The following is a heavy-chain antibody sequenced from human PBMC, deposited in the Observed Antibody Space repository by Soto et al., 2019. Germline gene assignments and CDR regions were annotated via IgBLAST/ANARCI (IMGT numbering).Heavy chain of an antibody. Sequence: QVTLKESGPVLVKPTETLTLTCTVYGFSLSNARMGVSWIRQPPGKALEWLAHIFSNYEKSYSTYLKSRLTISTDTSKSQVVLTLTTMDPVDTATYYCARIRGVWWLRPRLYFDYWGQGTLVTVSS. CDR1: GFSLSNARMG. CDR2: IFSNYEK. V-gene: IGHV2-26*01. D-gene: IGHD5-12*01. CDR3: ARIRGVWWLRPRLYFDY. J-gene: IGHJ4*02.